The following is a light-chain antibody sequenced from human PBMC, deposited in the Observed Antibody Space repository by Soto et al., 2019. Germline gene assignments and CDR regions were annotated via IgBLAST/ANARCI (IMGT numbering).Light chain of an antibody. CDR1: QTISSW. Sequence: DIQMTQSPSTLSGSVGDRVTITCRASQTISSWLAWYQQKPGKAPKLLIYKASTLKSGVPSRFSGSGSGTEFTLTSSSLQPDDFATYHCQHYNSYSEAFGQGTKVDI. V-gene: IGKV1-5*03. CDR2: KAS. CDR3: QHYNSYSEA. J-gene: IGKJ1*01.